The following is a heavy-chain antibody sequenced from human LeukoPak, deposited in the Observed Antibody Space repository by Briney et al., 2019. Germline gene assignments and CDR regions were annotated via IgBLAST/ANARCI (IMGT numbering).Heavy chain of an antibody. V-gene: IGHV3-53*01. J-gene: IGHJ3*02. D-gene: IGHD3-22*01. CDR3: ASHTDSSGYSYAFDI. Sequence: GGSLRLSCAASGFTVSSNYMSWVRQAPGKGLEWVSVIYSGGSTYYADSVKGRFTISRDNSKNTLYLQMNSLRAEDTAVYYCASHTDSSGYSYAFDIWGQGTMVTVSS. CDR1: GFTVSSNY. CDR2: IYSGGST.